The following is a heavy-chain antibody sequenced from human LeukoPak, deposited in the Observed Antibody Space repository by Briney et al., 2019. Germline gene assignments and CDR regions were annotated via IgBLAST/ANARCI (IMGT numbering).Heavy chain of an antibody. D-gene: IGHD6-13*01. V-gene: IGHV4-34*01. CDR3: ARHVSAARGVDY. Sequence: GSLRLSCAASGFTFSDYYMSWIRQPPGKGLEWIGEINHSGSTNYNPSLKSRVTISVDTSKNQFSLKLSSVTAADTAVYYCARHVSAARGVDYWGQGTLVTVSS. CDR2: INHSGST. CDR1: GFTFSDYY. J-gene: IGHJ4*02.